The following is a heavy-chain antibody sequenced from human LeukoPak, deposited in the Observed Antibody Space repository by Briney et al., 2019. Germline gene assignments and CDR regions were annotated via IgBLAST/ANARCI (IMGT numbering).Heavy chain of an antibody. D-gene: IGHD3-10*01. CDR1: GFIVSNNY. CDR2: IYGGGNT. CDR3: ATTGSGGHYNYFDH. Sequence: GESLKISCAASGFIVSNNYMTWVRRAPGKGLEWVSVIYGGGNTYYADSVKGRFTISRDNSKNTLYLQMNSLRADDTAVYYCATTGSGGHYNYFDHWGQGTLVTVSS. V-gene: IGHV3-66*01. J-gene: IGHJ4*02.